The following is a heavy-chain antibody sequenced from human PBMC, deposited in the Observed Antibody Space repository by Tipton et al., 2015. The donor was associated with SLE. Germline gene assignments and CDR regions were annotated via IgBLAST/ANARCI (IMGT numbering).Heavy chain of an antibody. D-gene: IGHD2-2*01. CDR3: ARDCRDIVVEDWFDP. CDR1: GGSISSYY. V-gene: IGHV4-59*01. Sequence: TLSLTCTVSGGSISSYYWSWIRQPPGKGLEWIGYIYYSGSTNYNPSLKSRVTISVDTSKNQFSLKLSSVTAADTAVYYCARDCRDIVVEDWFDPWGQGTLVTVSS. CDR2: IYYSGST. J-gene: IGHJ5*02.